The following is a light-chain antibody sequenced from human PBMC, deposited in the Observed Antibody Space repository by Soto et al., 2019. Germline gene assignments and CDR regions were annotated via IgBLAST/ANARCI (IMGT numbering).Light chain of an antibody. Sequence: DTQLTQSPSFLSASVGDRVTITCRASQGISNYLAWYQQKPGKAPKLLIYPAATLQSGVPSRFSGSGSGTEFTLPIGSLQPEDFATYYCQELNSYPFAFGGGTKVDI. J-gene: IGKJ4*01. CDR3: QELNSYPFA. CDR1: QGISNY. CDR2: PAA. V-gene: IGKV1-9*01.